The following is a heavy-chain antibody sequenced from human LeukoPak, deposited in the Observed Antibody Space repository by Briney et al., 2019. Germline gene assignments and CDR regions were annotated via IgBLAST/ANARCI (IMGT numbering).Heavy chain of an antibody. V-gene: IGHV3-30-3*01. J-gene: IGHJ4*02. D-gene: IGHD3-3*01. CDR1: GFTFSSYA. Sequence: GGSLRLSCAASGFTFSSYAMHWVRQAPGKGLEWVAVISYDGSNKYYADSVKGRFTISRDNSKNTLYLQMNSLRAEDTAVYYCARDHPNDYDFWSGYYRGFDYWGQRTLVTVSS. CDR3: ARDHPNDYDFWSGYYRGFDY. CDR2: ISYDGSNK.